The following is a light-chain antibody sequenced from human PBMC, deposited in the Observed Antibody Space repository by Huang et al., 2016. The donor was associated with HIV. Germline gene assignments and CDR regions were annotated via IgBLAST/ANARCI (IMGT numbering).Light chain of an antibody. J-gene: IGKJ1*01. CDR3: QQYNNWPRT. CDR2: AAS. Sequence: EIVMTQSPATLSVSPGERATLSCRASQSVSSNLPWYQQKPGQAPRRLIYAASPRATGIPARFSGSGSGTEFTLTISSLQSEDFAVYYCQQYNNWPRTFGQGTKVEIK. V-gene: IGKV3-15*01. CDR1: QSVSSN.